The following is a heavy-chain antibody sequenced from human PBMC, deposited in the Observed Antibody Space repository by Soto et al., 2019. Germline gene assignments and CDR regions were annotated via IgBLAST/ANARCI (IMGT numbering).Heavy chain of an antibody. D-gene: IGHD1-26*01. V-gene: IGHV1-18*01. J-gene: IGHJ4*02. Sequence: QVQLVQSGPEVKKPGASAKVSCKTSGYIFSNLGISWMRQVPGQGLEWMGWISAYNGNTNYAQKFQDRVTLTTDTSTNTAYMELRSLRSDDTAVYYCARASGGGVGTTSYWGQGTLVTVSS. CDR3: ARASGGGVGTTSY. CDR2: ISAYNGNT. CDR1: GYIFSNLG.